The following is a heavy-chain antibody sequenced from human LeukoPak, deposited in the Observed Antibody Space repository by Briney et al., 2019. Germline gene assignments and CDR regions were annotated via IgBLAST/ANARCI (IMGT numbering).Heavy chain of an antibody. V-gene: IGHV5-51*01. CDR3: ARRYCSGGSCYYYFDY. J-gene: IGHJ4*02. Sequence: GESLQISCKGSGYSFTSYWIGWVRQMPGKGLEWMGIIYPGDSDTRYSPSFQGQVTISADKSISTAYLQWSSLKASDTAMYYCARRYCSGGSCYYYFDYWGQGTLVTVSS. D-gene: IGHD2-15*01. CDR1: GYSFTSYW. CDR2: IYPGDSDT.